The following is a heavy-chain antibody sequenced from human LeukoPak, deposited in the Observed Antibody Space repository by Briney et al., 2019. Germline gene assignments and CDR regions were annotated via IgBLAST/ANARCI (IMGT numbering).Heavy chain of an antibody. Sequence: GASVKVSCKASGYTFTSHYMHWVRQAPGQGLEWMGIINPSGGSTSYAQKFQGRVTMTRDMSTSTAYMELRSLRSDDTAVYYCARVGYSGYNLDYWGQGTLVTVSS. CDR2: INPSGGST. CDR1: GYTFTSHY. V-gene: IGHV1-46*01. J-gene: IGHJ4*02. D-gene: IGHD5-12*01. CDR3: ARVGYSGYNLDY.